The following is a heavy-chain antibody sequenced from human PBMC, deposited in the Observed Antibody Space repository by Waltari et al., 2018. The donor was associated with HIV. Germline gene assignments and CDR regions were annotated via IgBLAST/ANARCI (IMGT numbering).Heavy chain of an antibody. J-gene: IGHJ6*02. D-gene: IGHD6-13*01. CDR1: GYTFTSSA. Sequence: QVQLVQSGAEVKKPGASVKVSCKASGYTFTSSAMHWVRQAPGQTLEWMGWINAGNGNTKYSQKFQGRVTITRDTSASTAYMELSSLRSEDTAVYYCARDPHPGYSSSWYADYYYYGMDVWGQGTTVTVSS. CDR3: ARDPHPGYSSSWYADYYYYGMDV. CDR2: INAGNGNT. V-gene: IGHV1-3*01.